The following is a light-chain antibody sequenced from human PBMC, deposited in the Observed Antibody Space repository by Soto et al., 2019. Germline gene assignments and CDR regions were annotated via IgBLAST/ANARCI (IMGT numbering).Light chain of an antibody. Sequence: QSALTQPRSVSGSPGQSVTISCTGTSRDVGGYNYVSCYQQHPGNAPKLMIYDVSNRPSGVPDRVSGSKSGNTASLTISGLQAEDEAEYYFCSYGGSSTLVFGGGTKLTVL. CDR3: CSYGGSSTLV. CDR2: DVS. V-gene: IGLV2-11*01. J-gene: IGLJ2*01. CDR1: SRDVGGYNY.